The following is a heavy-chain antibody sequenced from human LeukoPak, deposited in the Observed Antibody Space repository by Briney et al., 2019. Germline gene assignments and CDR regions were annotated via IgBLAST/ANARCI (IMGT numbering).Heavy chain of an antibody. CDR2: IYTSGCT. D-gene: IGHD4-11*01. Sequence: SETLSLTCTVSGGSISSYYWSWIRQPPGKGLEWIGYIYTSGCTNYNPSLKSRVTISVDTSKSQFSLKLSAVTAADTAVYYCARNRDYPYYYYMDVWGKGTTVTVSS. J-gene: IGHJ6*03. CDR3: ARNRDYPYYYYMDV. V-gene: IGHV4-4*09. CDR1: GGSISSYY.